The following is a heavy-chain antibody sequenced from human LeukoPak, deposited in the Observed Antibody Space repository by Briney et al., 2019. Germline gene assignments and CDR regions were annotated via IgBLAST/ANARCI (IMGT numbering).Heavy chain of an antibody. CDR1: GFTFDIYS. D-gene: IGHD1-1*01. J-gene: IGHJ4*02. Sequence: PGGSLRLSCAASGFTFDIYSMNWVRQAPGKGLEWVSSISSTSTYKYYADSVKGRFTISRDSATNSLYLQMNSLRAEDTAVYYCAGYNWNDANFDYWGQGTLVTVSS. CDR2: ISSTSTYK. V-gene: IGHV3-21*01. CDR3: AGYNWNDANFDY.